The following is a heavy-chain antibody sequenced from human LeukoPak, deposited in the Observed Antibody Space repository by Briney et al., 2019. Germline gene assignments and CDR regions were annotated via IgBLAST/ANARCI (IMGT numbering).Heavy chain of an antibody. J-gene: IGHJ4*02. CDR2: ISHDGGNK. V-gene: IGHV3-30*03. CDR1: GFTFSSYW. D-gene: IGHD4-17*01. CDR3: ARDMAYGDYGD. Sequence: GGSLRLSCAASGFTFSSYWMSWVRQAPGKGLEWVAFISHDGGNKFSADSVKGRFSISRDNSKNTLYLQMNSLRAGDTALYYCARDMAYGDYGDWGQGTLVTVSS.